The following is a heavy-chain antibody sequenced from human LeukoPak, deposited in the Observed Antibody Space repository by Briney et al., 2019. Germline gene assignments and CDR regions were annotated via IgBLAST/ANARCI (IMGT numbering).Heavy chain of an antibody. CDR2: ISSNGGST. CDR1: GFTFSSYA. D-gene: IGHD2-2*01. CDR3: ARNAERAPVVPAAPIAARPELYYFDY. Sequence: GGSLRLSCAASGFTFSSYAMSWVRQAPGKGLEWVSAISSNGGSTYYANSVKGRFTISRDNSKNTLYLQMGSLRAEDMAVYYCARNAERAPVVPAAPIAARPELYYFDYWGQGTLVTVSS. J-gene: IGHJ4*02. V-gene: IGHV3-64*01.